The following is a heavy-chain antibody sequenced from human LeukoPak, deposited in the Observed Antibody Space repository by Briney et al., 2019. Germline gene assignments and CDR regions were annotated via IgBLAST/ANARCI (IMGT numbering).Heavy chain of an antibody. V-gene: IGHV1-2*06. J-gene: IGHJ3*02. D-gene: IGHD7-27*01. CDR1: GYTFTSYY. CDR2: VNPNSGGT. CDR3: ARLTGDDDGLEI. Sequence: ASVKVSCKASGYTFTSYYMHWVRQAPGQGLEWMGRVNPNSGGTDLAQKFQGRVTMTGDSSISTAYMALSRLISDDTAVYYCARLTGDDDGLEIWGQGALVTISS.